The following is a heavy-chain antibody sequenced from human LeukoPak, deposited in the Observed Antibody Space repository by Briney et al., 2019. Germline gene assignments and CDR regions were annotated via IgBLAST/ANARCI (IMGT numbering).Heavy chain of an antibody. Sequence: PSETLSLTCDVSGGPFRAFYWSWIRQPPGKGLEWIGEVNHSGGTNYSPSLKSRVTISLDTSKNQFSLKVNSVTAADTAVYYCAREFIAVAGSPNWFDPWGQGTLVTVSS. D-gene: IGHD6-19*01. CDR2: VNHSGGT. J-gene: IGHJ5*02. V-gene: IGHV4-34*01. CDR3: AREFIAVAGSPNWFDP. CDR1: GGPFRAFY.